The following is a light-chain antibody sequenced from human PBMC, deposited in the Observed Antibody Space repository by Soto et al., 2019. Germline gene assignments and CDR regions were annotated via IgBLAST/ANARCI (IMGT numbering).Light chain of an antibody. Sequence: AIQLTQSPSSLSASVGDRVTITCRASQGISSALAWYQQKPGKAPKLLIYDASSLRSGVPSRFSGSGSGTDFTLTISSLQPEDFATYYCQHFNNYLRTFGQGTRVEIK. V-gene: IGKV1D-13*01. CDR1: QGISSA. J-gene: IGKJ1*01. CDR2: DAS. CDR3: QHFNNYLRT.